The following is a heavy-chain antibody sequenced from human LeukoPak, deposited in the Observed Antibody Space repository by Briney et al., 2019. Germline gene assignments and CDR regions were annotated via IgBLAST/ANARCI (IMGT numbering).Heavy chain of an antibody. Sequence: ASVKVSCKASGYTFTGYYMHWVRQAPGQGLEWMGWINPNSGGTNYAQKFQGRVTMTRDTPISTAYMELSSLRSDDTAVYYCARGNSGYDSNGPFDYWSQGTLVTVSS. CDR3: ARGNSGYDSNGPFDY. V-gene: IGHV1-2*02. CDR2: INPNSGGT. D-gene: IGHD5-18*01. CDR1: GYTFTGYY. J-gene: IGHJ4*02.